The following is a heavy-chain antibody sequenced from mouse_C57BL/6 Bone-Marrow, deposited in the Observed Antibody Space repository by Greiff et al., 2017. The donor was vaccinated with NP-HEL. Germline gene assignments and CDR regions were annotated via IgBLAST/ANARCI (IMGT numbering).Heavy chain of an antibody. D-gene: IGHD1-1*01. CDR3: GRPILRRGAWFAY. V-gene: IGHV10-1*01. CDR2: LRSKSNNYAT. J-gene: IGHJ3*01. Sequence: EVQLVESGGGLVQPKGSLKLSCAASGFSFNTYAMNWVRQAPGQGLEWVARLRSKSNNYATYYAVSVKDRFTISRDDSESMLYLQMNNLKTEDTAMYYCGRPILRRGAWFAYWGQGTLVTVSA. CDR1: GFSFNTYA.